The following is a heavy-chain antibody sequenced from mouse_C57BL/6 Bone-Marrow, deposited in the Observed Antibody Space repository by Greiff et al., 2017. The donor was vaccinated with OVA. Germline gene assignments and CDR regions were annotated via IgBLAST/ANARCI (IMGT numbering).Heavy chain of an antibody. CDR1: GFTFSDYY. D-gene: IGHD1-1*01. CDR2: ISNGGGST. V-gene: IGHV5-12*01. CDR3: ARGSRGYFDV. J-gene: IGHJ1*03. Sequence: DVMLVESGGGLVQPGGSLKLSCAASGFTFSDYYMYWVRQTPEKRLEWVAYISNGGGSTYYPDTVKGRFTISRDNAKNTLYLQMSRLKSEDTAMYYCARGSRGYFDVWGTGTTVTVSS.